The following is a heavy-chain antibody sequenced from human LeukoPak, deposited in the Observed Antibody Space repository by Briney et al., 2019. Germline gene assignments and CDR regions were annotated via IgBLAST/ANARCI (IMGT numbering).Heavy chain of an antibody. V-gene: IGHV3-21*01. CDR2: ISSSSSYI. J-gene: IGHJ6*03. D-gene: IGHD3-10*01. Sequence: GGSLRLSCAASGFTFSSYSMNWVRQAPGKGLEWVSSISSSSSYIYYADSVKGRFTISRDNAKNSLYLQMNSLRAEDTAVYYCARSELGYNYHYMDVWGKGTTVTISS. CDR1: GFTFSSYS. CDR3: ARSELGYNYHYMDV.